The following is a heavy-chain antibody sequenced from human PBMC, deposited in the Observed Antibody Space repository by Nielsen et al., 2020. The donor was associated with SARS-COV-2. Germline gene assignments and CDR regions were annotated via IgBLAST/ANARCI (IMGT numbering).Heavy chain of an antibody. J-gene: IGHJ4*02. Sequence: GGSLRLSCAASGFTFDDYGMSWVRQAPGKGLEWVSGINWNGGSTGYADSVKGRFTISRDNSKNTLYLQMNSLRAEDTAVYYCAREDYDYVWGSYRSPYWGQGTLVTVSS. V-gene: IGHV3-20*04. CDR1: GFTFDDYG. CDR2: INWNGGST. CDR3: AREDYDYVWGSYRSPY. D-gene: IGHD3-16*02.